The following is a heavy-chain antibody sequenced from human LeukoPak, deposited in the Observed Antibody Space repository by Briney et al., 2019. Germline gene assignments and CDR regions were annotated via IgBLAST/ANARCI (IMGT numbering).Heavy chain of an antibody. J-gene: IGHJ4*02. CDR2: INHDGST. CDR3: ARVRADVDTGGFCLSGY. D-gene: IGHD2-8*02. CDR1: GGSFSGYH. Sequence: PSETLSLTCAVYGGSFSGYHWSWIRQPPGKGLEWIGEINHDGSTNYNPSLRSRVTISVDTSKNQFSLKLSSVTAADTAVYFCARVRADVDTGGFCLSGYWGQGTLVTVSS. V-gene: IGHV4-34*01.